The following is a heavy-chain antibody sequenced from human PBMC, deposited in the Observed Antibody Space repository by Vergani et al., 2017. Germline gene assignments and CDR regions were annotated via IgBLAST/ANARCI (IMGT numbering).Heavy chain of an antibody. CDR3: ARHSTVEWLVKFRWIDP. CDR1: GASIRSSNYY. V-gene: IGHV4-39*01. CDR2: IYYSGST. D-gene: IGHD6-19*01. Sequence: QLQLQESGPGLVKPSATLSLTCSVSGASIRSSNYYWGWIRQPPGKGLEWIASIYYSGSTYYNPSLKSRVIISVDTSKNRFSLKLSSVTAADTAVYFCARHSTVEWLVKFRWIDPWGQGILVTVSS. J-gene: IGHJ5*02.